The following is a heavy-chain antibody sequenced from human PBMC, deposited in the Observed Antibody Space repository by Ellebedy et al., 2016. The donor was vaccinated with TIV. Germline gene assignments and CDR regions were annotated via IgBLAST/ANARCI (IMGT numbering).Heavy chain of an antibody. V-gene: IGHV1-46*01. CDR3: ARDITYYYDSSGYWGFDS. Sequence: AASVKVSCKASGYTFSNNYMHWLRQAPGQGLEWMGVINPSGGGTSYAQRFQVRVTMTRDTSTSTVYMDLNSLRSEDTALYYCARDITYYYDSSGYWGFDSWGQGTLVTVSS. CDR1: GYTFSNNY. CDR2: INPSGGGT. D-gene: IGHD3-22*01. J-gene: IGHJ4*02.